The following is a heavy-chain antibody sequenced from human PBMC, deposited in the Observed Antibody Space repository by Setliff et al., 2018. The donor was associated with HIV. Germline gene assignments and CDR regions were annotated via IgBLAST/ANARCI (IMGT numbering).Heavy chain of an antibody. J-gene: IGHJ4*02. Sequence: GGSLRLSCAASGFTFSNYWMTWVRQAPGRGLEWVANIKQEGSEKYYVDSLKGRFTISRDNAKNSLYLQMNSLRAEDTAVYYCAREYGWGSGSYYDYWGQGTVVTVSS. CDR1: GFTFSNYW. D-gene: IGHD3-10*01. CDR2: IKQEGSEK. V-gene: IGHV3-7*01. CDR3: AREYGWGSGSYYDY.